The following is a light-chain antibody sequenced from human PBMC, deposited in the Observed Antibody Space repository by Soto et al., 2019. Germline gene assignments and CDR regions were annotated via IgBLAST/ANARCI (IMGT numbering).Light chain of an antibody. V-gene: IGKV3-20*01. CDR3: QQYDDAPIT. CDR2: AAS. CDR1: QSVNSNY. Sequence: EIVLTQFLVTLALSPGERATVSCRASQSVNSNYLAWYQQKPGQAPRLLTSAASSRATGTPDRFSGSGSETDFTLTISRLEPEDFAVYYCQQYDDAPITFGQGTRLEIK. J-gene: IGKJ5*01.